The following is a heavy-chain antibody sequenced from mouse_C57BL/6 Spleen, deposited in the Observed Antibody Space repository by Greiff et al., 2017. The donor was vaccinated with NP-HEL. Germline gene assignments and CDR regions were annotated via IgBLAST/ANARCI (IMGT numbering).Heavy chain of an antibody. CDR2: ILPGRGST. CDR1: GYTFTGYW. D-gene: IGHD2-4*01. V-gene: IGHV1-9*01. Sequence: VQLQQSGAELMKPGASVKLSCKATGYTFTGYWIEWVKQRPGHGLEWIGEILPGRGSTNYNEKFKGKATFTADTSSNTAYMQLSSLTTEDSAIYYCARFYYDYDVAYWGQGTLVTVSA. CDR3: ARFYYDYDVAY. J-gene: IGHJ3*01.